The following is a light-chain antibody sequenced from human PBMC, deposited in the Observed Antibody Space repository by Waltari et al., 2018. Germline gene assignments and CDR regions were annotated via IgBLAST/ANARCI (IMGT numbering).Light chain of an antibody. CDR2: KTN. V-gene: IGLV1-47*01. CDR3: AAWDDSLYVAL. CDR1: STTIGTNY. Sequence: QSVLTQPPSASGTPGQSVTISCSGGSTTIGTNYVSWYQQRPGGAPKLLISKTNQRPSGVPDRFSGSKSGTSASLAISGLRSEDEADYNCAAWDDSLYVALFGGGTKLTVL. J-gene: IGLJ3*02.